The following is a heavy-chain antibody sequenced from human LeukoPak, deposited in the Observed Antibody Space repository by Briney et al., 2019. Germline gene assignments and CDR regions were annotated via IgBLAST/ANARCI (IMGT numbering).Heavy chain of an antibody. CDR3: ARGRGAIRNHPRTLYYFDY. CDR2: INPNSGGT. V-gene: IGHV1-2*06. J-gene: IGHJ4*02. D-gene: IGHD1-26*01. CDR1: GYTFTGYY. Sequence: ASVKASCKASGYTFTGYYMHWVRQAPGQGLEWMGRINPNSGGTNYAQKFQGRVTMTRDTSISTAYMELSRLRSDDTAVYYCARGRGAIRNHPRTLYYFDYWGQGTLVTVSS.